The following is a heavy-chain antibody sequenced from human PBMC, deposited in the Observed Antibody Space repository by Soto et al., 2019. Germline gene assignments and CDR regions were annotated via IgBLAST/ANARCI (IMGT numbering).Heavy chain of an antibody. CDR2: ISAYNGNT. D-gene: IGHD3-22*01. CDR3: ARDDPGYDSRPPDY. CDR1: GYTFTSYG. J-gene: IGHJ4*02. Sequence: ASVKVSCKASGYTFTSYGISWVRQAPGQGLEWMGWISAYNGNTNYAQKLQGRVTMTTDTSTSTAYMELRSLRSDDTAVYHCARDDPGYDSRPPDYWGQGTLVTVSS. V-gene: IGHV1-18*01.